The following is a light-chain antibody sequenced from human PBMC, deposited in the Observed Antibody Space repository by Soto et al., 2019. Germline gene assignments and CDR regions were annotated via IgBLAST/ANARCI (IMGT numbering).Light chain of an antibody. CDR3: QQYNSYSWT. Sequence: DIQMTQSPSTLSASVGDSVTITCRASQTISSWLAWYQQKPGKAPNLLIYKASSLKSGVPSRFSGSGSGTEFTLTISSLQPDDFETYYCQQYNSYSWTFGQGTKVEIK. CDR1: QTISSW. CDR2: KAS. J-gene: IGKJ1*01. V-gene: IGKV1-5*03.